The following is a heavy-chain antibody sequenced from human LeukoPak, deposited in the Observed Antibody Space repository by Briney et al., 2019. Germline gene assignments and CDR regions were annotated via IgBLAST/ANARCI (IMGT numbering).Heavy chain of an antibody. CDR1: GGSFSSGGFS. D-gene: IGHD1-26*01. J-gene: IGHJ4*02. CDR2: IYYSGST. Sequence: KPSQTLSLTCTVSGGSFSSGGFSWSWIRQHPGKGLEWIGSIYYSGSTYYNPSLKSRVTISVDTSKNQFSLKLSSVTAADTAVYYCARHEVGATFVPFDYWGQGTLVTVSS. V-gene: IGHV4-30-2*03. CDR3: ARHEVGATFVPFDY.